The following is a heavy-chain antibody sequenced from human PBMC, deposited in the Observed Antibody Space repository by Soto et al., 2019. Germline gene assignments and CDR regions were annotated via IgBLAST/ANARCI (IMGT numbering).Heavy chain of an antibody. J-gene: IGHJ6*02. Sequence: QVQLLQSGGEVTKPGASVKVSCKSSGYTFSAYGVTWVRQAPGQGLEWLGWISVHTGNTKQAQKFQDRVTLTTEESTGTACLELRNLRPDDTAVYYCARHRCTTDRWYTHHFDVWGQGTTVTVSS. CDR1: GYTFSAYG. V-gene: IGHV1-18*04. CDR2: ISVHTGNT. CDR3: ARHRCTTDRWYTHHFDV. D-gene: IGHD2-8*01.